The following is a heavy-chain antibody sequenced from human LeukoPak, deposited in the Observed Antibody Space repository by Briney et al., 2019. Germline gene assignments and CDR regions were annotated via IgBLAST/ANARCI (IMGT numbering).Heavy chain of an antibody. D-gene: IGHD5-12*01. Sequence: GGSLRLSCAASGFTVSSNYMSWVRQAPGKGLEWVSVLYTGGTTYYADSVKGRFTISRDNSKNTVYLDMNSLRAEDTAVYYCARAVDIAATTPFDLWGQGTMVTVSS. J-gene: IGHJ3*01. V-gene: IGHV3-66*01. CDR1: GFTVSSNY. CDR3: ARAVDIAATTPFDL. CDR2: LYTGGTT.